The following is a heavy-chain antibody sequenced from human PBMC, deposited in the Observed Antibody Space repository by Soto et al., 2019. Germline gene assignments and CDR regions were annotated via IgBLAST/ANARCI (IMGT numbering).Heavy chain of an antibody. CDR2: ISSTTNYI. J-gene: IGHJ4*02. Sequence: EVQLVESGGGLVKPGGSLRLSCGASGFTCTRYSMNWVRQAPGKGLEWVSSISSTTNYIYYADSMKGRFTVSRDNAKNAVYLEMNSLSAEDTALYSCARVSEDLTSNFNYWGQGTLVTVSS. CDR3: ARVSEDLTSNFNY. CDR1: GFTCTRYS. V-gene: IGHV3-21*01.